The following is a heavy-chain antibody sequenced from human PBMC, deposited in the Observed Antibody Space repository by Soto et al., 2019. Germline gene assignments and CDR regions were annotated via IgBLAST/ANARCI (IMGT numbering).Heavy chain of an antibody. D-gene: IGHD3-22*01. Sequence: PSETLSLTCAVSGYSISSGYYWGWIRQSPGKGLEWIGSIYHSGRTYYNPSLKSRVTISVDTSNNQFSLKLSSVTAADTAVYYCATNYYDSSGYLERGDYSYYGMDVWGQGTTVTVSS. CDR3: ATNYYDSSGYLERGDYSYYGMDV. J-gene: IGHJ6*02. V-gene: IGHV4-38-2*01. CDR2: IYHSGRT. CDR1: GYSISSGYY.